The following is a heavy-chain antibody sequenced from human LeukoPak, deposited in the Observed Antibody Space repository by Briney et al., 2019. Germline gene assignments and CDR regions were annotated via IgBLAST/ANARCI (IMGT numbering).Heavy chain of an antibody. CDR1: GFTFSSYS. CDR2: ISRSSSYI. V-gene: IGHV3-21*01. J-gene: IGHJ4*02. D-gene: IGHD3-22*01. Sequence: GGSLRLSCAASGFTFSSYSMNWVRQAPGKGLEWVSSISRSSSYIYYADSVKGRFTISRDNAKNSLYLQMNSLRAEDTAVYYCARDRDYYDSGGYYENWGQGTLVTVSS. CDR3: ARDRDYYDSGGYYEN.